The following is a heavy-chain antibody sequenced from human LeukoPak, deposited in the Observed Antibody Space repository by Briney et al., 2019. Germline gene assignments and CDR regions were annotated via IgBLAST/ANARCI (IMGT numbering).Heavy chain of an antibody. D-gene: IGHD4-17*01. Sequence: SETLSLTCTVSGGSISSGDYYWSWIRQPPGKGLEWIGYICYSGSTYYNPSLKSRVTISVDTSKNQFSLKLSSVTAADTAVYYCARSGDYGIIDYWGQGTLVTVSS. J-gene: IGHJ4*02. CDR3: ARSGDYGIIDY. CDR2: ICYSGST. V-gene: IGHV4-30-4*01. CDR1: GGSISSGDYY.